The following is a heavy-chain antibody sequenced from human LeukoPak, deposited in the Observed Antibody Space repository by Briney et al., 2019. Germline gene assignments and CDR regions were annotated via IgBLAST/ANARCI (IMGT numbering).Heavy chain of an antibody. CDR3: ARGDRAFDV. V-gene: IGHV1-18*01. CDR1: GYNFNNYG. CDR2: ISTDNGDT. J-gene: IGHJ3*01. Sequence: ASEKVSCKASGYNFNNYGITWVRQAPGQGLEWTGRISTDNGDTTYAQKFQGRVTMTTDTFTTTVYMELRSLRFDDTAVYYCARGDRAFDVWGQGTMVTVSS. D-gene: IGHD2-21*02.